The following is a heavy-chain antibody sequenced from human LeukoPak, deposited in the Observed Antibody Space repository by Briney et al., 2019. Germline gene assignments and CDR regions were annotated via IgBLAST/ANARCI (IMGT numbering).Heavy chain of an antibody. Sequence: GGSLRLSCAASGFTFSSYSMNWVRQAPGKGLEWVSSISSSSSYIYYADSVKGRFTTSRDNAKNSLHLQMNSLRAEDTAVYYCARVWAHRGYYTSHDAFDIWGQGTMVTVSS. J-gene: IGHJ3*02. D-gene: IGHD3-3*01. CDR3: ARVWAHRGYYTSHDAFDI. CDR2: ISSSSSYI. V-gene: IGHV3-21*01. CDR1: GFTFSSYS.